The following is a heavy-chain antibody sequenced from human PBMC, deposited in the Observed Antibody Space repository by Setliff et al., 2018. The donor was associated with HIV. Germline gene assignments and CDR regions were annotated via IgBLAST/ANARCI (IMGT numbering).Heavy chain of an antibody. CDR1: DYSISSGYY. J-gene: IGHJ4*02. CDR3: ANSPYYYDSSGYSYFDY. CDR2: IYHSGST. V-gene: IGHV4-38-2*01. D-gene: IGHD3-22*01. Sequence: SETLSLTCAVSDYSISSGYYWGWIRQPPGKGLEWIGGIYHSGSTYYNPSLKSRVTISVDTSKNQFSLKLSSVTAADTAVYYCANSPYYYDSSGYSYFDYWGQGTLVTVSS.